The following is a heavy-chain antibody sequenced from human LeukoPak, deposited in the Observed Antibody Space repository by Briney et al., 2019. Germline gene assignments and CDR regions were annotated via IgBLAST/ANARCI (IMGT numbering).Heavy chain of an antibody. V-gene: IGHV1-69*05. CDR1: GGTFSSYA. D-gene: IGHD6-13*01. Sequence: GASVKVSCKASGGTFSSYAISWVRQAPGQGLEWMGRIIPIFGTANYAQKFQGRVTITTDESTSTAYMELSSLRSEDTAVYHCARDRGVGYSSSYQTDYCGQGTLVTVSS. J-gene: IGHJ4*02. CDR3: ARDRGVGYSSSYQTDY. CDR2: IIPIFGTA.